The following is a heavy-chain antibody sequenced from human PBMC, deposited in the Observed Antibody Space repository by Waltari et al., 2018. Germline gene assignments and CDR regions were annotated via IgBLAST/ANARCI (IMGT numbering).Heavy chain of an antibody. D-gene: IGHD6-13*01. Sequence: QVQLQQWGAGLLKPSETLSLTCAVYGGSFSGYYWSWIRQPPGKGLEWIGEINHSGSHNYNPSLKRRVTISVDTSKNQFSLKLSSVTAADTAVYYCARGGKYSSSWYWFDPWGQGTLVTVSS. CDR2: INHSGSH. CDR1: GGSFSGYY. CDR3: ARGGKYSSSWYWFDP. J-gene: IGHJ5*02. V-gene: IGHV4-34*01.